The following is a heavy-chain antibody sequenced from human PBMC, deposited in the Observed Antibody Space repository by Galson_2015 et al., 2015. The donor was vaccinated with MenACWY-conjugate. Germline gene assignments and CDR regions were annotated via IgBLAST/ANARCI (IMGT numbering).Heavy chain of an antibody. CDR1: GYTFSNNW. Sequence: QSGAEVKKSGESLKISCKGSGYTFSNNWITWVRQMPGKGLEWMGRIDPSDSYTKYSPSLQGHVTISVDKSSSVAYIEWRSLKASDSGMYFCTRQAAPGYKNWSDVWGQGTLVTVSS. CDR2: IDPSDSYT. CDR3: TRQAAPGYKNWSDV. D-gene: IGHD6-13*01. V-gene: IGHV5-10-1*01. J-gene: IGHJ5*02.